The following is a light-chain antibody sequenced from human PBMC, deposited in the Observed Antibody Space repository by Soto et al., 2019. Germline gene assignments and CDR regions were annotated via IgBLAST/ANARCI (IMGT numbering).Light chain of an antibody. V-gene: IGLV1-47*01. J-gene: IGLJ1*01. Sequence: QSVLTQPPSASGTPGQRVTISCSGSSSNIGTYYVSWYHQLPGTAPKLLIYRNNQRPSGVPDRFSGSKSGTSASLAISGLRSDDEDDYYCAAWDDSLSGYVFGTGTKLTVL. CDR2: RNN. CDR3: AAWDDSLSGYV. CDR1: SSNIGTYY.